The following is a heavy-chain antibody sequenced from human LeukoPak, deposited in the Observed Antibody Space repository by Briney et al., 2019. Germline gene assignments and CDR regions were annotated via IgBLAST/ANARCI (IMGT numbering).Heavy chain of an antibody. D-gene: IGHD3-10*01. V-gene: IGHV3-21*04. CDR2: ISSSSSYI. CDR1: GFTFSSYS. J-gene: IGHJ4*02. Sequence: GGPLRLSCAASGFTFSSYSMNWVRQAPGKGLEWVSSISSSSSYIYYADSVKGRFTISRDNAKNSLYLQMNSLRAEDTAVYYCAKDGGALWFGELDYFDYWGQGTLVTVSS. CDR3: AKDGGALWFGELDYFDY.